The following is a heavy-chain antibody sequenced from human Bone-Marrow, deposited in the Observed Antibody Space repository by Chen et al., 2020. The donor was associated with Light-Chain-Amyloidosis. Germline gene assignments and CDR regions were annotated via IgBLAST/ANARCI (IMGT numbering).Heavy chain of an antibody. CDR1: GSTFASYT. CDR2: IDSSGTYI. V-gene: IGHV3-21*06. J-gene: IGHJ6*03. D-gene: IGHD6-6*01. CDR3: ARDQVEYKFFYYMDV. Sequence: EVLLVEEGGGLVKPGGSLRLSCAASGSTFASYTMNWVRQAPGKGLEWVSSIDSSGTYINYADSTRGRFSISRDNAKNSLYLQITSLRAEDTAVYYCARDQVEYKFFYYMDVWGKGTTVTVSS.